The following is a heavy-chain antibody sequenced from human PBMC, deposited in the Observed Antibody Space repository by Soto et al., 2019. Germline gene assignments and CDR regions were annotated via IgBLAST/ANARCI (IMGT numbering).Heavy chain of an antibody. CDR1: GFLFSSYA. V-gene: IGHV3-23*01. J-gene: IGHJ5*02. Sequence: EEQLLQSGGGVVQSGGSLRLSCEASGFLFSSYAMNWVRQAPGKGLEWVSSISSHGDTTYYAESVRGRFTISRDNSKNTLFLQMNSLRAGDMAVYFCARDHYDFWSGFPPTIWFHPWGQGTLVTVSS. CDR2: ISSHGDTT. CDR3: ARDHYDFWSGFPPTIWFHP. D-gene: IGHD3-3*01.